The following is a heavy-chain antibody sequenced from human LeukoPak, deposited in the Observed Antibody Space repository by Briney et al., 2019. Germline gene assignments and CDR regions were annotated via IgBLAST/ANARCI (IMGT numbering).Heavy chain of an antibody. CDR3: AKGQLGIQSSKWFDP. CDR1: GFTFSNYG. CDR2: IRYDGSDK. J-gene: IGHJ5*02. V-gene: IGHV3-30*02. Sequence: GGSLRLSCAASGFTFSNYGMYWVRQAPGKGLEWVAFIRYDGSDKYYADSVKGRFTISRDNSKDTLYLQMDSLRPEDTAVYYCAKGQLGIQSSKWFDPWGQGTLVTVSS. D-gene: IGHD7-27*01.